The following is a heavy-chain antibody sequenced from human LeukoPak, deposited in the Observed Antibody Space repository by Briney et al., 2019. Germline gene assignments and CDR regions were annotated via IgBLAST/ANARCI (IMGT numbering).Heavy chain of an antibody. J-gene: IGHJ1*01. CDR3: IRMGGGNSGWLFQH. CDR2: IRTKTRGGTT. V-gene: IGHV3-49*04. Sequence: PGGSLRLSCTVPGFTFRDYAMSWVRQAPGKGLEWGGFIRTKTRGGTTEYAASVKDRLIISRDDSKSIAYLQTSSLKTEDTAVYYCIRMGGGNSGWLFQHWGQGTLVSVSS. CDR1: GFTFRDYA. D-gene: IGHD6-19*01.